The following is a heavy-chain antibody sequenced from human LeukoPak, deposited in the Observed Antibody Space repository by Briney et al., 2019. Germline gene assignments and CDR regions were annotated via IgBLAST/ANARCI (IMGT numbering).Heavy chain of an antibody. CDR3: ASPLTTVTTGDY. V-gene: IGHV3-21*01. J-gene: IGHJ4*02. CDR2: IISSSSYI. CDR1: GFTFSSYS. D-gene: IGHD4-17*01. Sequence: GGSLRLSCAASGFTFSSYSMNGVRQAPGKGLEWVSSIISSSSYIYYADSVRGRFTISRDNAKNSLYLQMSSLRAEDTAVYYCASPLTTVTTGDYWGQGTLVTVSS.